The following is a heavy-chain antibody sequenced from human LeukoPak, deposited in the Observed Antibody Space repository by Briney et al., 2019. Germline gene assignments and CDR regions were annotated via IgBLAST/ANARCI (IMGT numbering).Heavy chain of an antibody. D-gene: IGHD1-26*01. Sequence: PGGSLRLSCAASGFTFSTYWMNWVRQAPGKGLEWVANIKQDGSDKNYVDSVKGRFTISRDNARSSLYLQMNSLRADDAAVYYCAKASWERMGGAFDIWGQGTMVTVSS. V-gene: IGHV3-7*01. CDR1: GFTFSTYW. CDR3: AKASWERMGGAFDI. J-gene: IGHJ3*02. CDR2: IKQDGSDK.